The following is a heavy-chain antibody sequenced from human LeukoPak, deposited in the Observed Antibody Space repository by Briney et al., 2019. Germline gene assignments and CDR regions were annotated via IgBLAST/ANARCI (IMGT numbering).Heavy chain of an antibody. V-gene: IGHV4-34*01. D-gene: IGHD2-2*01. J-gene: IGHJ4*02. CDR1: GGSFSGYY. CDR3: ASYCSSTSCPLNY. CDR2: INHSGST. Sequence: SSETLSLTCAVYGGSFSGYYWSWIRQPPGKGLEWIGEINHSGSTNYNPSLKSRVTISADTSKNQFSLKLSSVTAADTAVYYCASYCSSTSCPLNYWGQGTLVTVSS.